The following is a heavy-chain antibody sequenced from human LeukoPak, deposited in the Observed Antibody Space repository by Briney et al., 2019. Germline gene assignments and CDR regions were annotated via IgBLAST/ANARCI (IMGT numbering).Heavy chain of an antibody. D-gene: IGHD3-22*01. CDR3: ASDSSGYYTKAFDI. V-gene: IGHV1-69*05. CDR1: GGTFSSYA. J-gene: IGHJ3*02. Sequence: GSSVEVSCKASGGTFSSYAISWVRQAPGQGLEWMGRIIPIFGTANYAQKFQGRVTITTDESTSTAYMELSSLRSEDTAVYYCASDSSGYYTKAFDIWGQGTMVTVSS. CDR2: IIPIFGTA.